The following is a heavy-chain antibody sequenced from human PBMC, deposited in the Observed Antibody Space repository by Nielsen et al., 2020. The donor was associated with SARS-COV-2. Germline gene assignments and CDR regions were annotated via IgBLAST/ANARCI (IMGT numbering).Heavy chain of an antibody. Sequence: SETLSLTCAVYGGSFRGYFWSWIRQTPTKGLEWIGEIDQNGRIDYNPSLQSRVSILEDTYRRTFSLRMTSVTAADTAVYYRARKRYGELSFNPYYATDVWGQGTTVTVSS. CDR2: IDQNGRI. D-gene: IGHD3-10*01. J-gene: IGHJ6*02. CDR1: GGSFRGYF. V-gene: IGHV4-34*01. CDR3: ARKRYGELSFNPYYATDV.